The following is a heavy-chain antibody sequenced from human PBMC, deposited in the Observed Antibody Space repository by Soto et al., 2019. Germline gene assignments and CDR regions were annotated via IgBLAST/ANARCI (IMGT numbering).Heavy chain of an antibody. CDR1: GFTFSSYG. CDR2: IWYDGSNK. Sequence: PGGSLRLSCAASGFTFSSYGMHWVRQAPGKGLEWVAVIWYDGSNKYYADSVKGRFTISRDNSKNTLYLQMNSLRAEDTAVYYCARPTRVNDYGALDAFDIWGQGTMVTVSS. V-gene: IGHV3-33*01. CDR3: ARPTRVNDYGALDAFDI. J-gene: IGHJ3*02. D-gene: IGHD4-17*01.